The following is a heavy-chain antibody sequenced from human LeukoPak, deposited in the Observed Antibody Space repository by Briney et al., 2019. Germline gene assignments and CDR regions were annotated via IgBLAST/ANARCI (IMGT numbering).Heavy chain of an antibody. J-gene: IGHJ4*02. Sequence: PGRCLRLSWAASGFTFTIPAVHWVRQAPGKGLEWVAVTDGTNKLYTDSVRGRFTISGDTSKNTIYLQMNSLRPEDTPMYYCAKDLIAGPPDYFESWGQGTLVSVSS. CDR2: TDGTNK. CDR3: AKDLIAGPPDYFES. V-gene: IGHV3-30-3*02. CDR1: GFTFTIPA. D-gene: IGHD2-21*01.